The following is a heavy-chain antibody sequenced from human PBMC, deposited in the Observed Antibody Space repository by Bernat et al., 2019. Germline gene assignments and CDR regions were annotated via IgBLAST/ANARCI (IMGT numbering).Heavy chain of an antibody. J-gene: IGHJ4*02. CDR3: VVVLSAKRVDY. Sequence: QVQLQQWGAGLLKPSETLSLTCAVYGGSFSGYYWNWVRQPPGKALEWLGEINDSGSTNYNPSLKSRVTISVDTSKNQFSLKLTSVTAADTAVYYCVVVLSAKRVDYWGQGTLVTVSS. CDR2: INDSGST. CDR1: GGSFSGYY. V-gene: IGHV4-34*01. D-gene: IGHD2-21*01.